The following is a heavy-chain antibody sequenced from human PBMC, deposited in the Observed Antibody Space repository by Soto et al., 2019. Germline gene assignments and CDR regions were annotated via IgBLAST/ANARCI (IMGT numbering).Heavy chain of an antibody. D-gene: IGHD6-13*01. Sequence: PGGSLRLSCAASGFTLSDYYMTWIRQAPGKGLEWISYISTNSRYTKYADSVKGRFTISRDNSKNTLYLQMNSLRAEDTAVYYCAKARKAFRAHWYAYYYGLDVWGQGTTVTVSS. V-gene: IGHV3-11*06. CDR1: GFTLSDYY. J-gene: IGHJ6*02. CDR3: AKARKAFRAHWYAYYYGLDV. CDR2: ISTNSRYT.